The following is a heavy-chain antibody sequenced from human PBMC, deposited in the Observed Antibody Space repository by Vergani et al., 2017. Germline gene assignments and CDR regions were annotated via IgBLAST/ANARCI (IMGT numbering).Heavy chain of an antibody. D-gene: IGHD3-22*01. V-gene: IGHV2-70*15. CDR2: IDWDGDK. CDR1: GFSLSTSGMC. J-gene: IGHJ4*02. Sequence: QVTLRESGPPLVKPTQTLTLTCTFPGFSLSTSGMCVSWIRQPPGKALEWLARIDWDGDKYYSTSLKTRHPISKDTTQNQVVLTMTNMDPVDTATYYCARATSRYYYGSSVYYPFDYWGQGTLVTVSS. CDR3: ARATSRYYYGSSVYYPFDY.